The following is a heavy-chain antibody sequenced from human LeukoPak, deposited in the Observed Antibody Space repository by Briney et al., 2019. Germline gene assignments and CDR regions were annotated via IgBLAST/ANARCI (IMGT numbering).Heavy chain of an antibody. Sequence: SVKVSCKASGGTFSSYAISWVRQAPGQGLEWIGGIIPIFGTANYAQKFQGRVTITTDESTSTAYMELSSLRSEDTAVYYCATSRNYDFWSGSDYWGQGTLVTVSS. CDR3: ATSRNYDFWSGSDY. CDR1: GGTFSSYA. CDR2: IIPIFGTA. V-gene: IGHV1-69*05. J-gene: IGHJ4*02. D-gene: IGHD3-3*01.